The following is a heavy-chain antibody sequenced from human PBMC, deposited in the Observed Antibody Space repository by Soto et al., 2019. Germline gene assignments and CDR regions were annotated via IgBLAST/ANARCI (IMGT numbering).Heavy chain of an antibody. D-gene: IGHD6-19*01. V-gene: IGHV1-2*02. J-gene: IGHJ3*02. CDR1: GYTFSAYY. Sequence: ASVKVSCKASGYTFSAYYTHWVRQAPGQGLEWMGWINPKSSGTYFVQKFQGRVTLTRDTSISTAYTEVNMLRSDDTAVYYCTRKNIDSGEGVYDAFDICGKETTVTASS. CDR2: INPKSSGT. CDR3: TRKNIDSGEGVYDAFDI.